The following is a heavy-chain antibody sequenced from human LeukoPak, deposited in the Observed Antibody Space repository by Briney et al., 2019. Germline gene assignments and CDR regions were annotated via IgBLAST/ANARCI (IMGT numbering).Heavy chain of an antibody. CDR1: GYTFTGYY. D-gene: IGHD6-13*01. CDR3: ARVGYSSSWYQFDP. V-gene: IGHV1-2*02. CDR2: INPNSGGT. Sequence: ASVKLSCKASGYTFTGYYMHWVRQAPGQGLEWMGWINPNSGGTNYAQKFQGTVTMSRDTSISTAYMELSRLRSDDTAVYYCARVGYSSSWYQFDPWGQGTLVTVSS. J-gene: IGHJ5*02.